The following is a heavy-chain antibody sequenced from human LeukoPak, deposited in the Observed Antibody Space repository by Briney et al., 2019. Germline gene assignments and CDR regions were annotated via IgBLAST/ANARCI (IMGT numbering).Heavy chain of an antibody. Sequence: PGGSLRLSCAASGFTFSSYGMHWVRQAPGKGLEWVAVIWFDGSDKYYSDSVKGRFTISRDNSKNTLFLQMNSLRAEDTAVYYCARTPSSIAARWFDPWGQGTLVTVSS. J-gene: IGHJ5*02. CDR3: ARTPSSIAARWFDP. D-gene: IGHD6-6*01. CDR2: IWFDGSDK. V-gene: IGHV3-33*01. CDR1: GFTFSSYG.